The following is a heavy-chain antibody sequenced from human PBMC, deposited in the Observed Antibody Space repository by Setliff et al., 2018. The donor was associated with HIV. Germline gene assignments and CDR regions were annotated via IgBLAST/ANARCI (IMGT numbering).Heavy chain of an antibody. CDR3: ATRPLLDTGPSY. CDR1: GYNFVDYS. D-gene: IGHD2-8*02. Sequence: GESLKISCQGSGYNFVDYSIAWVRQVPGKGLEWMGIIYPVDSETRYSPSFQGQVTLSVDKSTRTAYLQWNSLRASDSAMYYCATRPLLDTGPSYWGQGTVVTVSS. CDR2: IYPVDSET. J-gene: IGHJ4*02. V-gene: IGHV5-51*01.